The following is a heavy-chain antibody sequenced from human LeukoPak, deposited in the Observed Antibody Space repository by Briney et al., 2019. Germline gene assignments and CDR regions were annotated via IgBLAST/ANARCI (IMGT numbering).Heavy chain of an antibody. CDR1: GGSISSGSYY. CDR2: IYHSGST. Sequence: SQTLSLTCTVSGGSISSGSYYWSWIRQPPGKGLEWIGYIYHSGSTYYNPSLKSRVTISVDTSKNQFSLKLSSVTAADTAVYYRARTIYYYDILTGYYRGEYYFDYWGQGTLVTVSS. J-gene: IGHJ4*02. D-gene: IGHD3-9*01. CDR3: ARTIYYYDILTGYYRGEYYFDY. V-gene: IGHV4-30-2*01.